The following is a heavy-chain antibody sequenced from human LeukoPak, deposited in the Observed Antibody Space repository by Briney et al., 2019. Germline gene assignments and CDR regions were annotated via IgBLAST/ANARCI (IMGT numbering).Heavy chain of an antibody. J-gene: IGHJ4*02. V-gene: IGHV3-23*01. CDR3: AKNGAAPKVYYFDY. Sequence: GGSQRLSCAASRFTFSSYAMSWVRHAPGKGLEWVSPISGSSDSIYYADSVRGRLPISRDNSKNTLYLQVQSLRAEHTAVLYCAKNGAAPKVYYFDYWGQGTLVTVSS. CDR2: ISGSSDSI. CDR1: RFTFSSYA. D-gene: IGHD6-13*01.